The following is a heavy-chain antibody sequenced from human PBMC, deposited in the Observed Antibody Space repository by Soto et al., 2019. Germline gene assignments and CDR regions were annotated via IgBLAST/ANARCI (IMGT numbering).Heavy chain of an antibody. CDR1: GYTFSSYY. J-gene: IGHJ4*02. CDR3: ARDNPPLGY. CDR2: INPSGGYT. Sequence: EASVKVSCKASGYTFSSYYLNWVRQAPGQGLEWLGIINPSGGYTTYAQRFLGRVTMTSDTSTSTAYMELGSLRSDDTAVYYCARDNPPLGYWGQGTLVTAPQ. V-gene: IGHV1-46*01.